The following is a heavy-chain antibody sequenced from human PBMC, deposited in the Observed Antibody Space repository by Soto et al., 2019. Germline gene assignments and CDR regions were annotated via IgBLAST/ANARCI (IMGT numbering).Heavy chain of an antibody. D-gene: IGHD1-26*01. CDR1: GFTFSTYG. CDR3: AKAGLVGAYRNSLFDS. J-gene: IGHJ5*01. V-gene: IGHV3-30*18. Sequence: QVQLVESGGDVVQPGRSLRLSCAASGFTFSTYGMHWVRQAPGKGLEWVALISYDGINKYYADSVKGRFTISRDSSKNTLSLQMNSLRAEDTAVYYCAKAGLVGAYRNSLFDSWGQGTLVTVSS. CDR2: ISYDGINK.